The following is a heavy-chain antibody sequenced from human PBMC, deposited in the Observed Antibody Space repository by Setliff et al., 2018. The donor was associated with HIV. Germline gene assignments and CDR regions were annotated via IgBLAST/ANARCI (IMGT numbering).Heavy chain of an antibody. CDR2: TSVSGSA. Sequence: PSETLSLTCTVSGGSISSEDYYWTWIRQPAGKTLEWIGRTSVSGSATYNPPLKSRVSISIDTSKSQFSLRLSSVTAADTAVYYCARQGVTAAGLDYWGQGTLVTVSS. CDR3: ARQGVTAAGLDY. CDR1: GGSISSEDYY. V-gene: IGHV4-61*02. D-gene: IGHD6-13*01. J-gene: IGHJ4*02.